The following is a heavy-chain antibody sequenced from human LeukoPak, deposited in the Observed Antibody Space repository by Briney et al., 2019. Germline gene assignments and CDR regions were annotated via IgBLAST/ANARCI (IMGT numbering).Heavy chain of an antibody. J-gene: IGHJ4*02. Sequence: SETLSLTCAVSGYSISSGYYWGWIRQPPGKGLEWIGSIYHIGSTYYNPSLKSRVTISVDTSKNRFSLKLSSVIAADTAVYYCGRQDYSNYVDYWGQGILVTVSS. D-gene: IGHD4-11*01. CDR3: GRQDYSNYVDY. CDR1: GYSISSGYY. V-gene: IGHV4-38-2*01. CDR2: IYHIGST.